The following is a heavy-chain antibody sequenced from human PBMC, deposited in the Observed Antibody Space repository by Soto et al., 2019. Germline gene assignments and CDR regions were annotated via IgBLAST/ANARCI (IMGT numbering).Heavy chain of an antibody. J-gene: IGHJ6*02. D-gene: IGHD2-21*01. CDR3: TRILWSSRRDALDI. Sequence: EVQLVESGGGLVQPGRSLRLSCAASGFTFRNYAMAWVRQAPGEDLEWVSAIGTSGTPTLYADSVKSRFSISRDDSRNTVSLQMNSLGVEDTATYYCTRILWSSRRDALDIWGQGTTVTVSS. CDR2: IGTSGTPT. V-gene: IGHV3-23*04. CDR1: GFTFRNYA.